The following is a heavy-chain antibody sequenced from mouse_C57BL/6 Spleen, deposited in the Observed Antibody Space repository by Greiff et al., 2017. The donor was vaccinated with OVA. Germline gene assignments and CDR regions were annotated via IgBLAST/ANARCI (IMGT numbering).Heavy chain of an antibody. D-gene: IGHD3-2*02. CDR3: ARKADSSGYGAMDY. CDR1: GYTFTSYW. Sequence: VQLQQSGAELVRPGSSVKLSCKASGYTFTSYWMHWVKQRPIQGLEWIGNIDPSDSETHYNQKFKDKATLTVDKSSSTAYMQLSSLTSEDSAVYYCARKADSSGYGAMDYWGQGTSVTVSS. J-gene: IGHJ4*01. CDR2: IDPSDSET. V-gene: IGHV1-52*01.